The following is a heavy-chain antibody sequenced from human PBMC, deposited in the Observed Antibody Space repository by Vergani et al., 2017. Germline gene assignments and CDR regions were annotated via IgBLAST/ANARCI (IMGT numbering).Heavy chain of an antibody. J-gene: IGHJ4*02. CDR1: GGSITSSSYY. Sequence: QLHLQESGPGLVKPSETLSLTCTVSGGSITSSSYYWGWIRQPPGKGLEWIGNIYHSGGAYYNPSLKGRVTISVDTSKNQFSLEVTSVTAADTAVYYCARSRIYYGAGSPDYCGQGTLVTVSS. CDR3: ARSRIYYGAGSPDY. D-gene: IGHD3-10*01. CDR2: IYHSGGA. V-gene: IGHV4-39*01.